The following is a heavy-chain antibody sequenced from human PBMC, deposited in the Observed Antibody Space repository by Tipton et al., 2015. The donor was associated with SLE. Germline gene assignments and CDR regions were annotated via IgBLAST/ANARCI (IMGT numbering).Heavy chain of an antibody. CDR2: MYYSGRTD. D-gene: IGHD2-21*02. CDR1: GDFISNVGYY. CDR3: AREVTPENSKLSGPLDY. V-gene: IGHV4-31*03. J-gene: IGHJ4*02. Sequence: TLSLTCTVSGDFISNVGYYWTWIRQFPGKGLEYIGSMYYSGRTDYYNPSLESRVSISLDTSKNQFSLKMTSVTAADTAIYYCAREVTPENSKLSGPLDYWGQGTLVTVSS.